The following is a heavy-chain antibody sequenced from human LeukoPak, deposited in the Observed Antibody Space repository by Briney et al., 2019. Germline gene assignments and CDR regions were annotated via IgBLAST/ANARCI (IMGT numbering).Heavy chain of an antibody. J-gene: IGHJ4*02. D-gene: IGHD3-22*01. Sequence: SETLSLTCTVSGGSISSGGYYWSWIRQPPGKGLEWIGYIYHSGSTYYNPSLKSRVTISVDRSKNQFSLKLSSVTAADTAVYYCARDQYYDSSGYTGYWGQGTLVTVSS. CDR2: IYHSGST. CDR1: GGSISSGGYY. CDR3: ARDQYYDSSGYTGY. V-gene: IGHV4-30-2*01.